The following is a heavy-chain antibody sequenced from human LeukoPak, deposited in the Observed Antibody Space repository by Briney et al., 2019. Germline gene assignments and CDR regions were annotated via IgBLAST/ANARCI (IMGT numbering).Heavy chain of an antibody. CDR3: ARDNGMDYGSGSYYPLFDY. J-gene: IGHJ4*02. D-gene: IGHD3-10*01. V-gene: IGHV1-3*01. CDR1: GYTFTSYA. Sequence: ASVKVSCKASGYTFTSYAMHWVRQAPGQRLEWMGWINAGNGNTKYSQKFQGRVTITRDTSASTAYMELSSLRSEDTAVYYCARDNGMDYGSGSYYPLFDYWGQGTLVTVSS. CDR2: INAGNGNT.